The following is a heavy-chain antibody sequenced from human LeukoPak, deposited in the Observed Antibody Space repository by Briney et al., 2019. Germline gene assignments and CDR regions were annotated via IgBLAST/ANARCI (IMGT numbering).Heavy chain of an antibody. V-gene: IGHV3-48*03. CDR3: RSGYDIDY. D-gene: IGHD2-2*01. CDR2: ISKSGSTI. J-gene: IGHJ4*02. Sequence: GGSLRLPCSASGFTFSSYEMNWVRRAPGKGLEGFSYISKSGSTIYYADSVKGRFTISRDNARNSLYLQMSSLRAEDTAVYCCRSGYDIDYWGQGILVTVSP. CDR1: GFTFSSYE.